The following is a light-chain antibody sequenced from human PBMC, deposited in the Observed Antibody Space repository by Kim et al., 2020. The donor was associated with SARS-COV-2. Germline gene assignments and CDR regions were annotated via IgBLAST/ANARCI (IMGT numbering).Light chain of an antibody. J-gene: IGKJ4*01. CDR3: QEYNNGPALS. Sequence: SAGERDSRPGWASHSVGSNLSWYLQTPGQAPRLLIYDTSIRASGIPARFSGSGSGTEFTLTISSLQSEDFAVYYCQEYNNGPALSFGGGTKVDIK. V-gene: IGKV3D-15*01. CDR2: DTS. CDR1: HSVGSN.